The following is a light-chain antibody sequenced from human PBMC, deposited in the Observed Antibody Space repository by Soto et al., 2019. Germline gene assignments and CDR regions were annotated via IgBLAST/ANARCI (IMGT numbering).Light chain of an antibody. CDR2: SNN. CDR3: EAWDGSLNVVL. J-gene: IGLJ2*01. CDR1: NSNIGTNT. V-gene: IGLV1-44*01. Sequence: QSVLTQPPSASGTPGQWVTISCSGSNSNIGTNTVNWYQHLPGSAPKLLIYSNNQRPSGVPDRFSGSKSGTSASLAISGLQPDYEADYYCEAWDGSLNVVLFGGGTKLTVL.